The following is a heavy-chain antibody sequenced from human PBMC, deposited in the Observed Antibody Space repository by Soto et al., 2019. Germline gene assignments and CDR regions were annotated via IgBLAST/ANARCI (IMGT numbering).Heavy chain of an antibody. V-gene: IGHV3-33*01. Sequence: QVQLVESGGGVVQPGTSLRLSCAASRLTFSAHDMHWVRQAPGKGLEWVALIWSDGSRGFYADSVKGRFTISRDNFKNTLYLQMNSLGAEDTDVYYCAGAPEGGAYGMDVWGQGTTVTVSS. CDR2: IWSDGSRG. J-gene: IGHJ6*02. CDR3: AGAPEGGAYGMDV. D-gene: IGHD3-16*01. CDR1: RLTFSAHD.